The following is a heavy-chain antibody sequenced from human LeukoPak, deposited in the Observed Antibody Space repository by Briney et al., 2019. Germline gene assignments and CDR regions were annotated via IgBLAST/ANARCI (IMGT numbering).Heavy chain of an antibody. V-gene: IGHV3-21*01. D-gene: IGHD6-6*01. CDR1: GFTFSSYS. CDR3: ARWSSSSYFDY. Sequence: GGSLRLSCAASGFTFSSYSMNWVRQAPGKGLEWVSSISSSSYIYYADSVKGRFTISRDNAKNSLYLQMNSLRAEDTAVYYCARWSSSSYFDYWGQGTLVTVSS. J-gene: IGHJ4*02. CDR2: ISSSSYI.